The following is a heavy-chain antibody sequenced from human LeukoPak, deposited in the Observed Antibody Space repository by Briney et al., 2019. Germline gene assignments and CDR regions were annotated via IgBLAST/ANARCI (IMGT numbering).Heavy chain of an antibody. CDR1: GGTFSSYA. V-gene: IGHV1-69*01. J-gene: IGHJ3*02. D-gene: IGHD6-13*01. CDR2: IIPIFGAA. Sequence: SVKVSCKASGGTFSSYAISWVRQAPGQGLEWMGGIIPIFGAANYAQKFQGRVTITADESTSTAYMELSSLRSEDTAVYYCARRIAAAGTDAFDIWGQGTMVTVSS. CDR3: ARRIAAAGTDAFDI.